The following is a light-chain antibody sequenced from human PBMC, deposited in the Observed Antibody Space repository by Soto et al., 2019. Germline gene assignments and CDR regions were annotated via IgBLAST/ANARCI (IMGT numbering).Light chain of an antibody. CDR3: QQYNSYPRT. Sequence: DIQMTQSPSTLSASVGDRVTITCRASQSISSWLAWYQQKPGKAPKRLIYKAARLESGGPSRFGGSGSGTEFTLTISRLQPDDFATYYCQQYNSYPRTFGQGTKVDIK. J-gene: IGKJ1*01. CDR2: KAA. V-gene: IGKV1-5*03. CDR1: QSISSW.